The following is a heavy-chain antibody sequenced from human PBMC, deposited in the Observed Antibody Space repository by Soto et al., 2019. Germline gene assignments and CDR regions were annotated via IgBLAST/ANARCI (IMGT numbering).Heavy chain of an antibody. V-gene: IGHV4-4*02. Sequence: ETLSLTCAVSGGSIISSNWWNWVRQPPGKGLEWIGEIYHSGSTYYNPSLKSRVTISIDRSENQFSLKLNSVTAADTAVYYCARENRVGTYYFDYWGRGTLVTVSS. D-gene: IGHD1-26*01. CDR1: GGSIISSNW. CDR3: ARENRVGTYYFDY. CDR2: IYHSGST. J-gene: IGHJ4*02.